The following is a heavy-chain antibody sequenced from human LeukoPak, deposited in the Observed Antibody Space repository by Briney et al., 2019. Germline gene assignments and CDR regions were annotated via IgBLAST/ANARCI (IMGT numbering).Heavy chain of an antibody. V-gene: IGHV4-34*01. D-gene: IGHD2-2*01. CDR2: VGQSGNT. CDR3: ARDVVVVPDATERRDV. Sequence: SETLSLTCAVYGGALSGYYWAWIRQPPGKGLEWIGEVGQSGNTNYNPSLKSRVTISLDTSKNQFSLRLSSVTAADTAVYYCARDVVVVPDATERRDVWGRGTTVTVSS. J-gene: IGHJ6*02. CDR1: GGALSGYY.